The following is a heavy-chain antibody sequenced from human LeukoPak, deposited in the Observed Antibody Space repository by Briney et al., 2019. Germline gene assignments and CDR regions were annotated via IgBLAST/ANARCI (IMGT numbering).Heavy chain of an antibody. J-gene: IGHJ4*02. Sequence: GGSLRLSCAASGFSFSSYGMTWVRQAPGKGLEWVSTVSTSGGSTYYADSVKGRFTISRDNSKNTLYLQMNSLSAEDTAVYYCAKSSGFFDYWGQGTLVTVSS. CDR1: GFSFSSYG. V-gene: IGHV3-23*01. D-gene: IGHD7-27*01. CDR2: VSTSGGST. CDR3: AKSSGFFDY.